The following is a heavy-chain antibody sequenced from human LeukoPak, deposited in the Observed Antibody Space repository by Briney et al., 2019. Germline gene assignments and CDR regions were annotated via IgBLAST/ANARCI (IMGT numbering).Heavy chain of an antibody. CDR1: GFTFDDYG. CDR3: ARDVDTAMARFDY. V-gene: IGHV3-21*01. Sequence: GGSLRLSCAASGFTFDDYGMNWVRQAPGKGLEWVSSISSSSSYIYYADSVKGRFTISRDNAKNSLYLQMNSLRAEDTAVYYCARDVDTAMARFDYWGQGTLVTVSS. D-gene: IGHD5-18*01. J-gene: IGHJ4*02. CDR2: ISSSSSYI.